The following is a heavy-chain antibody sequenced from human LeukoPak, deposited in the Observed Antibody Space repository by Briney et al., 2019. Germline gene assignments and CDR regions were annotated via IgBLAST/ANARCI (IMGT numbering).Heavy chain of an antibody. V-gene: IGHV3-23*01. CDR2: ISGSGGST. CDR1: GFTFSSYA. CDR3: TKDEPDYYDSSDYYSPFDY. D-gene: IGHD3-22*01. J-gene: IGHJ4*02. Sequence: GGSLRLSCAASGFTFSSYAMSWVRQAPGKGLEWVSAISGSGGSTYYADSVKGRFTISRDNSKNTLYLQMNSLRAEDTAVYYCTKDEPDYYDSSDYYSPFDYWGQGTLVTVSS.